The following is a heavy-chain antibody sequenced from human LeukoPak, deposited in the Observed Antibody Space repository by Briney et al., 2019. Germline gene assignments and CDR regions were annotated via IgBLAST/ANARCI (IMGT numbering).Heavy chain of an antibody. CDR3: AKDRAGYGDAFDI. V-gene: IGHV3-23*01. J-gene: IGHJ3*02. D-gene: IGHD2-15*01. CDR1: GFTFSSYA. Sequence: PGGSLRLSCAASGFTFSSYAMSWVRQAPGKGLEWVSVISGSGGGTYYADSVKGRFTISRDNSKNTLFLQMSSLRPEDTALYYCAKDRAGYGDAFDIWGQGTMVTVSS. CDR2: ISGSGGGT.